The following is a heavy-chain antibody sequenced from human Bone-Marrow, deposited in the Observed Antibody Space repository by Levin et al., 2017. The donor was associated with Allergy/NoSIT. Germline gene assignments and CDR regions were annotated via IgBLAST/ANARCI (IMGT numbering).Heavy chain of an antibody. CDR3: ARESLGYSSSFDY. V-gene: IGHV3-48*03. CDR2: ISSSGTPI. Sequence: GESLKISCAASGFTLSSYEMNWVRQAPGKGLEWVSYISSSGTPIYYADSVKGRFTISRDSATNSLYLQMHGLKVEDTGVYYCARESLGYSSSFDYWGQGSLVTVSS. J-gene: IGHJ4*02. CDR1: GFTLSSYE. D-gene: IGHD6-19*01.